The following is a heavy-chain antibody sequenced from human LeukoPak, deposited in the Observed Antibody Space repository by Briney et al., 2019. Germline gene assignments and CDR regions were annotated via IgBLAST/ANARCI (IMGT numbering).Heavy chain of an antibody. D-gene: IGHD3-10*01. V-gene: IGHV5-51*01. CDR3: ARGSGNSSWLDP. J-gene: IGHJ5*02. CDR1: GYNFNHHW. Sequence: GESLKISCRGSGYNFNHHWIGWVRQFPGKGLEWMGLIYPGGSDTKYNPSFEGHVTMSVDRSISAAFLQWSSLKASDTAMYYCARGSGNSSWLDPWGQGTLVTVSS. CDR2: IYPGGSDT.